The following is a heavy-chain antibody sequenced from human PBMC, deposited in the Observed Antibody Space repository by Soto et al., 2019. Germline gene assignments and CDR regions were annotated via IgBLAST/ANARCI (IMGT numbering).Heavy chain of an antibody. Sequence: QVQLVQSGAEVKKPGASVKVSCKASGYTFTSYGISWVRQAPGQGLEWMGWISAYNGNTNYAQKLQGRVTMTTDTSTSIAYMELRSLRSDDTAVYYCARDTPRTTVTPYYYFGMDVWGQGTTVTVSS. J-gene: IGHJ6*02. V-gene: IGHV1-18*01. CDR2: ISAYNGNT. CDR1: GYTFTSYG. CDR3: ARDTPRTTVTPYYYFGMDV. D-gene: IGHD4-4*01.